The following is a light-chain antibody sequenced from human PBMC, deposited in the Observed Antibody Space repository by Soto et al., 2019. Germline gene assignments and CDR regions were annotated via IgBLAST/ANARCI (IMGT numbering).Light chain of an antibody. Sequence: QSVLTQPPSVSDAPRQRVTISCSGSSSNIGNNAVNWYQQLPGKAPRLVIYYNDLLPSGVSDRFSGSRSGTSASLAISGLQSEDEADYYCASWDDGLNGVVFGGGTQLTVL. CDR2: YND. CDR3: ASWDDGLNGVV. CDR1: SSNIGNNA. J-gene: IGLJ2*01. V-gene: IGLV1-36*01.